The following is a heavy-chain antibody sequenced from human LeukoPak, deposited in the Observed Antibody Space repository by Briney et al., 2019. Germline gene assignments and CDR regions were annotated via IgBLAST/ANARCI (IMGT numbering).Heavy chain of an antibody. J-gene: IGHJ4*02. CDR1: GYTFTGYY. CDR3: ARADGTGTYFDY. Sequence: ASVKVSCKASGYTFTGYYMHWVRQAPGQGLEWMGWINPNSGGTNYAQKFQGRVTMTRDTSISTAYMELSWLRSDDTAVYYCARADGTGTYFDYWGQGTLVTVSS. D-gene: IGHD1-7*01. V-gene: IGHV1-2*02. CDR2: INPNSGGT.